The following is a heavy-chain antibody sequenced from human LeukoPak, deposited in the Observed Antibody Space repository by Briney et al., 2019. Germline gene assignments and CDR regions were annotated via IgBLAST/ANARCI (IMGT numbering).Heavy chain of an antibody. J-gene: IGHJ4*02. V-gene: IGHV3-53*01. CDR2: IYSCGST. CDR1: GFTVSSNY. D-gene: IGHD6-13*01. Sequence: QAGGSLRLSCAASGFTVSSNYMSWVRQAPGKGLEWVSVIYSCGSTYYADSVKGRFTISRDNSKDTLYLQMNGLRAEDTAVYFCAKQSAGSAAWYSLHYDFWGQGTLVTVSS. CDR3: AKQSAGSAAWYSLHYDF.